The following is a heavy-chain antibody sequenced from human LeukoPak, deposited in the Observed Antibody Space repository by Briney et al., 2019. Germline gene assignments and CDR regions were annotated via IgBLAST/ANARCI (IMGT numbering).Heavy chain of an antibody. J-gene: IGHJ6*02. CDR3: ATRYYGSGSYYNVEGMDV. V-gene: IGHV4-59*01. Sequence: SETLSLTCTVPGGSISSYYWSWIRQPPGKGLEWIGYIYYSGSTNYNPSLKSRVTISVDTSKNQFSLKLSSVTAADTAVYYCATRYYGSGSYYNVEGMDVWGQGTTVTVSS. CDR1: GGSISSYY. D-gene: IGHD3-10*01. CDR2: IYYSGST.